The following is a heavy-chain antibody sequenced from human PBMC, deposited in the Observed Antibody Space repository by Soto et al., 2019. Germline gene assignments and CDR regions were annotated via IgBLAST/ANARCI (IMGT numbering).Heavy chain of an antibody. Sequence: GASVKVSCKASGGTFSSYAISWVRQAPGQGLEWMGGIIPIFGTANYAQKFQGRVTITADESASTAYMELSSLRSEDTAVYYCARDRYGYSSSWFDYWGQGTLVTVSS. V-gene: IGHV1-69*13. CDR3: ARDRYGYSSSWFDY. J-gene: IGHJ4*02. CDR2: IIPIFGTA. CDR1: GGTFSSYA. D-gene: IGHD6-13*01.